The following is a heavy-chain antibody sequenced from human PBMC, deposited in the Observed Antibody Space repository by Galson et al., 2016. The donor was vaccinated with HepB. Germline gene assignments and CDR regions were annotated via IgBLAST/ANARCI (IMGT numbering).Heavy chain of an antibody. D-gene: IGHD6-13*01. J-gene: IGHJ6*04. CDR1: GLTFSYYG. CDR2: ISYDGGNK. Sequence: SLRLSCAASGLTFSYYGMHWVRQAPGKGLEWVAVISYDGGNKYYADSVKGRFTISRDNSKNTLSLQMNSLRPEDTAVYFCAKDKYSRTWGGDRYSYYGLDVWGKGTTVTVSS. V-gene: IGHV3-30*18. CDR3: AKDKYSRTWGGDRYSYYGLDV.